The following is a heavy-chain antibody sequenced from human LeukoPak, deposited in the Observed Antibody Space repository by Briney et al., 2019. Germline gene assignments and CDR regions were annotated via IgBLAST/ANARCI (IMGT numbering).Heavy chain of an antibody. V-gene: IGHV4-59*01. CDR3: ARGGYSGYSSGWYSKGVDY. CDR1: GGSISSYY. D-gene: IGHD6-19*01. CDR2: IYYSGST. Sequence: SETLSLTCSVSGGSISSYYWSWIRQPPGKGLEWIGYIYYSGSTNYNPSLKSRVTISVDTSKNQFSLKLSSVTAADTAVYYCARGGYSGYSSGWYSKGVDYWGQGTLVTVSS. J-gene: IGHJ4*02.